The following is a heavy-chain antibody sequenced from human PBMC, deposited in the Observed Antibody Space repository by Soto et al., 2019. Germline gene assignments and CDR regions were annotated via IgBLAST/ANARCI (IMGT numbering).Heavy chain of an antibody. Sequence: SETLSLTCAVYGGSFSGYYWSWIRQPPGKGLEWIGEINHSGSTNYNPSLKSRVTISVDTSKNQFSLKLSSVTAADTAVYYCARGPWIQLWNLYYYYYMDVWGKGTTVTVSS. D-gene: IGHD5-18*01. CDR1: GGSFSGYY. V-gene: IGHV4-34*01. J-gene: IGHJ6*03. CDR2: INHSGST. CDR3: ARGPWIQLWNLYYYYYMDV.